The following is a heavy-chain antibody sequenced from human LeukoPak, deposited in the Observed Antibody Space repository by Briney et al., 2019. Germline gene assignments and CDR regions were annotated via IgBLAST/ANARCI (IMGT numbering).Heavy chain of an antibody. CDR1: GGSISSGGYY. V-gene: IGHV4-30-2*01. J-gene: IGHJ4*02. CDR3: VSGTAANDY. CDR2: IYHSGST. D-gene: IGHD2-2*01. Sequence: PSETLSLTCTVSGGSISSGGYYWSWIRQPPGKGLEWIGYIYHSGSTYYNPSLKSRVTISVDRSKNRFSLKLSSVTAADTAVYYCVSGTAANDYWGQGTLVTVSS.